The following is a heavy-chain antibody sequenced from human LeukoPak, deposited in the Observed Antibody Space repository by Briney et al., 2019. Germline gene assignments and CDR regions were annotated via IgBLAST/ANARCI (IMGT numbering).Heavy chain of an antibody. CDR3: ARDWHYYDSSGYLLN. D-gene: IGHD3-22*01. CDR2: ISYDGDHK. J-gene: IGHJ4*02. CDR1: GFTFSSFG. Sequence: QPGGSLRLSCVASGFTFSSFGIHWVRQAPGKGLEWVAVISYDGDHKYYGDSVKGRFTVSRDNSKNTVYLQMNSLRPEDTAVYYCARDWHYYDSSGYLLNWGQGTLVTVSS. V-gene: IGHV3-30*03.